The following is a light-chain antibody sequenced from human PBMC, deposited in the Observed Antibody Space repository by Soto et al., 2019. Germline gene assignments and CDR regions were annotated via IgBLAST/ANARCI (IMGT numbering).Light chain of an antibody. CDR3: QQSYSLPVT. V-gene: IGKV1-39*01. J-gene: IGKJ3*01. CDR1: QTISDY. CDR2: GAS. Sequence: DIQMTQSPSSLSASVGERVAITCRATQTISDYLNWYQQKPGKALKLLIYGASNLQSGVPSRFSGSGSGTDFTLTISGLQPEDFGIYYCQQSYSLPVTFGPGTKVDVK.